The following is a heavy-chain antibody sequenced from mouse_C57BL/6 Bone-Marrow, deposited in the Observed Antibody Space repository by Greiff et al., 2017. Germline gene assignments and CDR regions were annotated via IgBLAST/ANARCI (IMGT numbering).Heavy chain of an antibody. CDR2: IDPENGDT. CDR1: GFNIKDDY. J-gene: IGHJ3*01. D-gene: IGHD2-4*01. CDR3: TRYDYDRAY. Sequence: SGAELVRPGASVKLSCTASGFNIKDDYMHWVKQRPEQGLEWIGWIDPENGDTEYASKFQGKATITADTSSNTAYLQLSSLTSEDTAVYYCTRYDYDRAYWGQGTLVTVSA. V-gene: IGHV14-4*01.